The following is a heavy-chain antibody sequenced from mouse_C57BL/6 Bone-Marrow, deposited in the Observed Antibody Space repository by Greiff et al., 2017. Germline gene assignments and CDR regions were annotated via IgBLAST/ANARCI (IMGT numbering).Heavy chain of an antibody. D-gene: IGHD2-12*01. V-gene: IGHV1-52*01. CDR2: IDPSDSET. Sequence: QVQLKQPGAELVRPGSSVKLSCKASGYTFTSYWMHWVKQRPIQGLEWIGNIDPSDSETHYNQKFKDKATLTVDKSSSTAYMQLSSLTSEDSAVYYCARSRDDHFDYWGQGTTLTVSS. J-gene: IGHJ2*01. CDR1: GYTFTSYW. CDR3: ARSRDDHFDY.